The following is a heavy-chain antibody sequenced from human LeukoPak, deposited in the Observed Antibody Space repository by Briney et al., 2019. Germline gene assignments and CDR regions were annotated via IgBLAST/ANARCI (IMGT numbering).Heavy chain of an antibody. V-gene: IGHV3-23*01. CDR1: GFTFSSYA. CDR2: ISPSGDRT. J-gene: IGHJ4*02. CDR3: VRDGGVSGYDLLDY. D-gene: IGHD5-12*01. Sequence: GGSLRLSCAASGFTFSSYAMSWVRQAPGKGLEWVSFISPSGDRTSNADSVEGRFTIPRDNTRNTLYLQMNSLRAEDTAVYYCVRDGGVSGYDLLDYWGQGTLVTVSS.